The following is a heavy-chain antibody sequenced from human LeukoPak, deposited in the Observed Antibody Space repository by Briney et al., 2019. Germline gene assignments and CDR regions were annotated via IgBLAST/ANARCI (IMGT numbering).Heavy chain of an antibody. CDR2: ISYSGST. V-gene: IGHV4-59*01. D-gene: IGHD2-21*02. Sequence: SETLSLTCTVSGGSISSSYWSWIRQPPGKGLEWIGYISYSGSTNCNPSLRSRVTISVDTSKNQFSLKLTSVTAADTAVYYCARGRSGGLVTLDYWGQGTLVTVS. CDR1: GGSISSSY. J-gene: IGHJ4*02. CDR3: ARGRSGGLVTLDY.